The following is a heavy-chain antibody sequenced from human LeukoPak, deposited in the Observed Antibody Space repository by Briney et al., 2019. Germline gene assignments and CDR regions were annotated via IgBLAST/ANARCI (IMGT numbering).Heavy chain of an antibody. CDR2: ISSSSSYI. Sequence: PGGSLRLSCAASGFTFTNFWMSWVRQAPGKGLEWVSSISSSSSYIYYADSVKGRFTISRDNAKNSLYLQMNSLRAEDTAVYYCARDGCSGGSCTDTFDIWGQGTMVTVSS. D-gene: IGHD2-15*01. CDR3: ARDGCSGGSCTDTFDI. J-gene: IGHJ3*02. V-gene: IGHV3-21*01. CDR1: GFTFTNFW.